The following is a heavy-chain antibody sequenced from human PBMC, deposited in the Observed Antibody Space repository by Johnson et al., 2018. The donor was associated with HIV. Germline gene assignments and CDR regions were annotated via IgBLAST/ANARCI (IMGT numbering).Heavy chain of an antibody. CDR2: ISYSSTTL. J-gene: IGHJ3*02. CDR3: ARDLRFDRLVQGRVIISGVFDM. Sequence: VQLVESGGALVQPGGSLRLSCAASAFTFSSYSMNWVRQAPGKGLELVSYISYSSTTLYYADSVKGRFTISRDNAKNTLFLQMNSLRTEDTAVYSCARDLRFDRLVQGRVIISGVFDMWGQGTVVHVSS. CDR1: AFTFSSYS. D-gene: IGHD3-10*01. V-gene: IGHV3-48*01.